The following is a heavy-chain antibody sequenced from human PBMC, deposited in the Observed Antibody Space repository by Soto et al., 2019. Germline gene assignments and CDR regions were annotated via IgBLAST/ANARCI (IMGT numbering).Heavy chain of an antibody. D-gene: IGHD3-16*01. CDR1: GGSISSSDW. CDR2: IFHSGST. Sequence: QVQLQESGPGLVKPSGTLSLTCAVSGGSISSSDWWSWVRQPPGKGLEWIGEIFHSGSTNYNQSPKGRVTISVDKSKNQFSLKLSSVTAADTAMYYCARVPSSWGWFDPWGQGTLVTVSS. CDR3: ARVPSSWGWFDP. V-gene: IGHV4-4*02. J-gene: IGHJ5*02.